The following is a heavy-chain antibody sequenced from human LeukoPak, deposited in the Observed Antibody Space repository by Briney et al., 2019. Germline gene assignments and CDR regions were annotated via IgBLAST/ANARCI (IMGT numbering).Heavy chain of an antibody. CDR3: ARQGSSWYDAFDI. V-gene: IGHV1-18*01. D-gene: IGHD6-13*01. CDR1: GYTFTSYG. CDR2: ISAYNGNT. Sequence: ASVKVSCKASGYTFTSYGISWVGQAPGQGREGMGWISAYNGNTNYAQKLQGRGTITTDTSTSTAYMELRSLRSDDTAVYYCARQGSSWYDAFDIWGQGTMVTVSS. J-gene: IGHJ3*02.